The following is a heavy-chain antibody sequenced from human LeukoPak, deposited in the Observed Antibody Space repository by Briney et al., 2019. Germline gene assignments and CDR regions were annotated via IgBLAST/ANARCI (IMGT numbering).Heavy chain of an antibody. Sequence: PSETLSLTCIVSGDFISSSRYYWGWIRQPPGKGLEWIGSISYSGSTYYNPSLKSRVTISVDTSKNQFSLRLSSVTAADSAVYFCARSEINDYSRFWGQGILVTVSS. V-gene: IGHV4-39*01. CDR2: ISYSGST. D-gene: IGHD4-11*01. CDR3: ARSEINDYSRF. CDR1: GDFISSSRYY. J-gene: IGHJ4*02.